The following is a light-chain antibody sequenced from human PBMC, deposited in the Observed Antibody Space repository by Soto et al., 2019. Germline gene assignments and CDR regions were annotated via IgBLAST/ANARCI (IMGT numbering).Light chain of an antibody. CDR1: QAIGTY. J-gene: IGKJ1*01. V-gene: IGKV1-8*01. CDR3: QQFYNYPRT. Sequence: AIRMTQSPSSFSASTGDRVSITCRATQAIGTYLAWYQQIPGKAPKLLIYDASTLQTGVPSRFSGSGSGTDFTLTISYLQSEDFGTYYCQQFYNYPRTFDQGTKVEIK. CDR2: DAS.